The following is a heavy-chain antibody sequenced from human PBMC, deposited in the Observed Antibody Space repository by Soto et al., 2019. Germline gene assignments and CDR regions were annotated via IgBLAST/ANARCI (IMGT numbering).Heavy chain of an antibody. Sequence: PSETLSLTCTVSGGSISSTTYYWGWIRQPPGKGLEWIGNIFYSGRTYYNPSLKSRVTISVDTSKNQFSLKLSSVTASDAAVYFCARRRSLNWYDPWGQGTLVTVSS. V-gene: IGHV4-39*01. CDR3: ARRRSLNWYDP. D-gene: IGHD6-13*01. CDR2: IFYSGRT. CDR1: GGSISSTTYY. J-gene: IGHJ5*02.